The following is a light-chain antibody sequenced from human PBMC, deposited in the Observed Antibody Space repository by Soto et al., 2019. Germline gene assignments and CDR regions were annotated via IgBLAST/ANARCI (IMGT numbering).Light chain of an antibody. J-gene: IGLJ3*02. CDR3: QTWGTGPWV. CDR2: LNSDGSH. Sequence: QPVLTQSPSASASLGASVKLTCTLSSGHSNYAIAWHQQQPEKGPRYLMKLNSDGSHSKGDGIPDRFSGSSSGAERYLTISSLQSEDEADYYCQTWGTGPWVFGGGTKLT. CDR1: SGHSNYA. V-gene: IGLV4-69*01.